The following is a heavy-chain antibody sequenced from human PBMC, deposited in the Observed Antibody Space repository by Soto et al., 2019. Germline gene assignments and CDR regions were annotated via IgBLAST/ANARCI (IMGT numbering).Heavy chain of an antibody. Sequence: QVHLVQSGAEVKKPGASVKVSCKGSGYAFTTYGITWVRQAPGQGLEWMGWISAHNGNTNYAQKRQGRVIWTREPSTRTAYMELRSLRSDGTTVDYCARGRYGDYWGQGALVTVSS. CDR1: GYAFTTYG. CDR3: ARGRYGDY. D-gene: IGHD1-1*01. CDR2: ISAHNGNT. J-gene: IGHJ4*02. V-gene: IGHV1-18*01.